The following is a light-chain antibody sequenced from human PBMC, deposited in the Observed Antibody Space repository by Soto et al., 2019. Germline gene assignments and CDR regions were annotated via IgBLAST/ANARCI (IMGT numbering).Light chain of an antibody. J-gene: IGKJ2*01. CDR1: QSVSSTY. CDR2: STS. V-gene: IGKV3-20*01. CDR3: QQYGRSPNT. Sequence: EVVLTQSPVTLSLSPGERATLSCRASQSVSSTYLAWYQQKPGQSPRLLIYSTSSRATGIPDRFSGSGSGTDFTLTISRLEPEDFAVYYCQQYGRSPNTFGQGTKLEI.